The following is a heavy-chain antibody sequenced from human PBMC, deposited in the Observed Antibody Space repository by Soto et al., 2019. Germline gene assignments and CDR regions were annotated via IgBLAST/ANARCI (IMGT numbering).Heavy chain of an antibody. Sequence: EVQLVETGGGLIQPGGSLRLSCAASGFTVSSNYMSWVRQAPGKGLEWVSVIYSGGSTYYADSVKGRFTISRDNSKNTLYLQMNSLRAEDTGVYYCARERRKWWQQLEQYYFDYWGQGTLVTVSS. CDR3: ARERRKWWQQLEQYYFDY. V-gene: IGHV3-53*02. CDR1: GFTVSSNY. D-gene: IGHD6-13*01. CDR2: IYSGGST. J-gene: IGHJ4*02.